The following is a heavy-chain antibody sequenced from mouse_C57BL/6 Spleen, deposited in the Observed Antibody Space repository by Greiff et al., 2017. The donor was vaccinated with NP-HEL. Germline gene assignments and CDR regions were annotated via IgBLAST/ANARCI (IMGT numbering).Heavy chain of an antibody. J-gene: IGHJ1*03. Sequence: EVNVVESGGGLVQSGRSLRLSCATSGFTFSDFYMEWVRQAPGKGLEWIAASRNKANDYTTEYSASVKGRFIVSRDTSQSILYLQMNALRAEDTAIYYCARVLTGWYFDVWGTGTTVTVSS. CDR2: SRNKANDYTT. CDR1: GFTFSDFY. D-gene: IGHD4-1*01. V-gene: IGHV7-1*01. CDR3: ARVLTGWYFDV.